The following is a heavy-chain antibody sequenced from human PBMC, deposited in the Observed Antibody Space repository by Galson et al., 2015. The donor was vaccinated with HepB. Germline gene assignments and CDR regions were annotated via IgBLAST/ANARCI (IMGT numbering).Heavy chain of an antibody. CDR3: AKGSDFWSGYSDV. CDR2: ISYDGSNK. J-gene: IGHJ6*04. CDR1: GFTFSSYG. V-gene: IGHV3-30*18. D-gene: IGHD3-3*01. Sequence: SLRLSCAASGFTFSSYGMHWVRQAPGKGLEWVAVISYDGSNKYYADSVKGRFTISRDNSKNTLYLQMNSLRAEDTAVYYCAKGSDFWSGYSDVWGKGTTVTVSS.